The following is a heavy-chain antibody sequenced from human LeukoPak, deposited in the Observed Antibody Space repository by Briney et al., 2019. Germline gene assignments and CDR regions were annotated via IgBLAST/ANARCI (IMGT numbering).Heavy chain of an antibody. V-gene: IGHV1-69*05. CDR1: GGTFSSYA. D-gene: IGHD3-22*01. CDR2: IIPIFGTA. J-gene: IGHJ5*02. Sequence: SVKVSCKASGGTFSSYAISWVRQAPGQGLEWMGGIIPIFGTANYAQKFQGRVTITTDESTSTAYMELSSLRSEDTAVYYCARDFSMYYYDSSGYYSNWFDPWGQETLVTVSS. CDR3: ARDFSMYYYDSSGYYSNWFDP.